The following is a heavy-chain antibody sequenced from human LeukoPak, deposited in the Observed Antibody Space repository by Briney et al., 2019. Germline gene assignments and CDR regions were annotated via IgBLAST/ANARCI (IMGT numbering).Heavy chain of an antibody. CDR3: AKVRFAKSHAFDF. V-gene: IGHV3-23*01. Sequence: PGGSLRLSCAASGFTFSSYAMSWVRQAPGRGLEWVSAISGSGGSTYYADSVKGRFTTSRDNSKNTLYLQMNSLRAEDTAVYYCAKVRFAKSHAFDFWGQGTMVTVSS. D-gene: IGHD2-21*01. CDR1: GFTFSSYA. CDR2: ISGSGGST. J-gene: IGHJ3*01.